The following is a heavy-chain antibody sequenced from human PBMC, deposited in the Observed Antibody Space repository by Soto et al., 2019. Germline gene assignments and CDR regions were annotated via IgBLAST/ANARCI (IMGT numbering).Heavy chain of an antibody. D-gene: IGHD3-10*01. CDR3: ANPLQYGSGSLAPEDAFDI. V-gene: IGHV3-23*01. CDR2: ISGSDGST. J-gene: IGHJ3*02. Sequence: GWSLRLSCAASGFTFSSYEVNWVRQAPGKGLEWVSYISGSDGSTYYADSVKGRFTISRDNSKNTLYLQMNSLRAEDTAVYYWANPLQYGSGSLAPEDAFDIWGQGTMGTVSS. CDR1: GFTFSSYE.